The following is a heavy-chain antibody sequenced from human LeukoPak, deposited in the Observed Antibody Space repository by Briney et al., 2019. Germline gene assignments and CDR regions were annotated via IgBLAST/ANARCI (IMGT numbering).Heavy chain of an antibody. D-gene: IGHD4-17*01. V-gene: IGHV3-53*01. Sequence: PGGSLRLSCAASGFTVSSNYMSWVRQAPGKGLEWVSVIYSGGSTYYADSVKGRFTISRDNSKNTLYLQMTSLRAEDTAVYYCAREEHFNGDRGYWGQGPLVTVSS. CDR1: GFTVSSNY. CDR2: IYSGGST. J-gene: IGHJ4*02. CDR3: AREEHFNGDRGY.